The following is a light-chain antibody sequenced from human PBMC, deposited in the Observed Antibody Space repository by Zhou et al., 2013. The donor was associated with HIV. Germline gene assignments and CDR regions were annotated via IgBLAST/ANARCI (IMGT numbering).Light chain of an antibody. J-gene: IGKJ1*01. CDR2: LGS. CDR1: QSLLHSNGYHY. Sequence: EIVMTQSPVSLAVTPGEPASISCKSTQSLLHSNGYHYLDWYLQKSGQSPQLLISLGSSRASGVPDRFSGSGSGTDFTLKISRVEAEDFGVYFCMQALQIPWTFGQGTKVEV. CDR3: MQALQIPWT. V-gene: IGKV2-28*01.